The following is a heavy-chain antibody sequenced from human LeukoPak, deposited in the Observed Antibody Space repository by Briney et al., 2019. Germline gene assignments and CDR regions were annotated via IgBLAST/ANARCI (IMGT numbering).Heavy chain of an antibody. Sequence: PSQTLSLTCTVSGDSITSGTYYWSWIRQPAGKGLEWNGRFYTSGNTNYNPSLKSRVTISVDTSKNQFSLRLNSVTAADTAVYYCARGRDGYNFLNRGEYYYFDYWGQGTLVTVSS. CDR3: ARGRDGYNFLNRGEYYYFDY. J-gene: IGHJ4*02. CDR2: FYTSGNT. V-gene: IGHV4-61*02. D-gene: IGHD5-24*01. CDR1: GDSITSGTYY.